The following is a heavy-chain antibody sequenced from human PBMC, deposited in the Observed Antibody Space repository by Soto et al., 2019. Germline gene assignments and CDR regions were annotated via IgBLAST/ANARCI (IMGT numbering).Heavy chain of an antibody. D-gene: IGHD3-3*01. Sequence: QAGGSLRLSCAASGMTFNRSGMHWVRQAPGKGLEWVAVIWYDGSKTAYSDSVKGRFTISRDNAKNTLYLQMNSVRDEDTAVYYCARDRSTIYGVVTPIDYWGQGTLVTVSS. CDR2: IWYDGSKT. V-gene: IGHV3-33*01. CDR1: GMTFNRSG. CDR3: ARDRSTIYGVVTPIDY. J-gene: IGHJ4*02.